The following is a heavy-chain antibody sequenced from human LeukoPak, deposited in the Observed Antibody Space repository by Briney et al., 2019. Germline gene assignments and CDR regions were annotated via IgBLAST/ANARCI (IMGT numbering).Heavy chain of an antibody. Sequence: PSETLSLTCTVSRGSIRTYYWSWIRQSPGKGLEWIGYIYDSGTTKYNPSLKSRVTISVDTSKNQFSLKLSSVTAADTAVYYGAKSGGNYYDTEAFDIWGQGTMVNVFS. D-gene: IGHD1-26*01. V-gene: IGHV4-59*08. CDR2: IYDSGTT. CDR3: AKSGGNYYDTEAFDI. J-gene: IGHJ3*02. CDR1: RGSIRTYY.